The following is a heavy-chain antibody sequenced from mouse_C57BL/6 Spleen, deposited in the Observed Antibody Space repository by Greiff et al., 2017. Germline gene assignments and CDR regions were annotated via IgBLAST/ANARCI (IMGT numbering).Heavy chain of an antibody. CDR3: ARWGYGSSHYAMDY. D-gene: IGHD1-1*01. CDR1: GYTFTSYW. CDR2: IDPSDSET. Sequence: QVQLQQPGVELVRPGSSVKLSCKASGYTFTSYWMHWVKQRPIQGLEWIGNIDPSDSETHYNQKFKDKATLTVDKSSSTAYMQLSSLTSEDSAVYYCARWGYGSSHYAMDYWGQGTSVTVSS. J-gene: IGHJ4*01. V-gene: IGHV1-52*01.